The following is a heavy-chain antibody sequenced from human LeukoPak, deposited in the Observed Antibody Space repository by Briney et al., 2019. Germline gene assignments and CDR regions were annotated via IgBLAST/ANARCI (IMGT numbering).Heavy chain of an antibody. V-gene: IGHV3-7*01. CDR3: ARVPMIGYSSSWYSFPYFDD. D-gene: IGHD6-13*01. CDR1: GFTFSSYW. CDR2: IKQDGSEK. J-gene: IGHJ4*02. Sequence: PGGSLRLSCAASGFTFSSYWMSWVRQAPGRGLEWVANIKQDGSEKYYVDSVKGRFTISRDNAKNSLYRQMNSLRAEDTAVYYCARVPMIGYSSSWYSFPYFDDWGQGTLVTVSS.